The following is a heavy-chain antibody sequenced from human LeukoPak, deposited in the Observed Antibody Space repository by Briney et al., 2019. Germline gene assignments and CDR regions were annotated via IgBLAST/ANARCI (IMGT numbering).Heavy chain of an antibody. CDR3: ARHCTGGSCWAAFDI. CDR2: IYYSGST. D-gene: IGHD2-15*01. Sequence: PSETLSLTCAVYGGSFSGYYWSWIRQPPGKGLEWIGSIYYSGSTYYNPSLKSRVTISVGTSKNQFSLKLSSVTAADTAVYYCARHCTGGSCWAAFDIWGQGTMVTVSS. J-gene: IGHJ3*02. V-gene: IGHV4-34*01. CDR1: GGSFSGYY.